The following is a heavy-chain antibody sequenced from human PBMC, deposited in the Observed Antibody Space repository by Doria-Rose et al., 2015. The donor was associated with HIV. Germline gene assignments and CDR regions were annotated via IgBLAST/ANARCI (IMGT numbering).Heavy chain of an antibody. CDR2: IFSDDEI. J-gene: IGHJ4*02. Sequence: QVTLKESGPVLVKPTETLTLTCTVSGVSLSSPGMGVSWIRQPPGKALEWLANIFSDDEISYKTSLKSRLTISRATSKSQVVLTMTDMDPVDTATYYCARIKSSRWYHKYYFDFWGQGTLVIVSA. V-gene: IGHV2-26*01. D-gene: IGHD6-13*01. CDR3: ARIKSSRWYHKYYFDF. CDR1: GVSLSSPGMG.